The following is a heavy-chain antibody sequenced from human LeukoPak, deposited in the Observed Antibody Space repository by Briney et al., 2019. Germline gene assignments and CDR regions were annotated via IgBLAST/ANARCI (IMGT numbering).Heavy chain of an antibody. V-gene: IGHV3-30-3*01. CDR1: GFTFSNYT. J-gene: IGHJ4*02. CDR2: VSYRGSIK. CDR3: VATSGGNTN. Sequence: GGSLRLSCVASGFTFSNYTMHWVRQAPGKGLEWVAAVSYRGSIKSYAESVKGRLTNSRDNSENTLYLQMNSLRAEDTAVYYCVATSGGNTNWGQGTLVTVSS. D-gene: IGHD5-12*01.